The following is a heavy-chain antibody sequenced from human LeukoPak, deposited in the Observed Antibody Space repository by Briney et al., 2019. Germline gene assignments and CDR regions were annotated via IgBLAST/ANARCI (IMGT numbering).Heavy chain of an antibody. D-gene: IGHD6-19*01. CDR3: ARDQWYSSA. Sequence: SVKVSCKASGGTFTNYAISWVRQAPGQGLKWMGGIIPMFGTANYAQKFQGRVTITADEPTNTAYMELSSLRSEDTAVYYCARDQWYSSAWGQGTLVTVSS. J-gene: IGHJ5*02. V-gene: IGHV1-69*01. CDR2: IIPMFGTA. CDR1: GGTFTNYA.